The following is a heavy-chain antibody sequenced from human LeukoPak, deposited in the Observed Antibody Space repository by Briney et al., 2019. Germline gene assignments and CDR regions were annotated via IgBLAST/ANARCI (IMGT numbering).Heavy chain of an antibody. CDR2: TSSDLNVK. V-gene: IGHV3-30-3*01. Sequence: GGSLGLSCAASGFTFRNYVIHWVRQAPGKGLERVAVTSSDLNVKLYADSVKGRFTISRDNSRSTLYLQMNSLRPEDTAIYYCAREGYYGSGSPPSLYFDYWGQGTLVTVSS. D-gene: IGHD3-10*01. J-gene: IGHJ4*02. CDR1: GFTFRNYV. CDR3: AREGYYGSGSPPSLYFDY.